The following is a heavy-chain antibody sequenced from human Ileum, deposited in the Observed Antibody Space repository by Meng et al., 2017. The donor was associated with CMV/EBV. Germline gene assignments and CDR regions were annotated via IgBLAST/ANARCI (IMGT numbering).Heavy chain of an antibody. J-gene: IGHJ3*01. CDR1: GFNVSGNY. D-gene: IGHD3-3*01. Sequence: GGSLRLSCAASGFNVSGNYMSWVRQAPGKGLEWVSVIYSGGSTYYGDSVKGRFTISRDNSKNTLYLQMNSLRAEDTAIYYCVKSVSFNDFWNGYHGDAFDLWGPGTLVTVSS. CDR3: VKSVSFNDFWNGYHGDAFDL. CDR2: IYSGGST. V-gene: IGHV3-53*01.